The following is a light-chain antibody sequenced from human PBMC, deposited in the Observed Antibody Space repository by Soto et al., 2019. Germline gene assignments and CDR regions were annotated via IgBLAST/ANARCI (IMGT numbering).Light chain of an antibody. CDR2: DNN. Sequence: QSVLTQPPSVSAAPGQKVTSSRSGSSSNIGNNYVSWYQQLPGTAPKLLIYDNNKRPSGIPDRFSGSKSGTSATLGITGLQTGDEADYYCGTWDSSLSAVVFGGGTKVTVL. V-gene: IGLV1-51*01. J-gene: IGLJ2*01. CDR1: SSNIGNNY. CDR3: GTWDSSLSAVV.